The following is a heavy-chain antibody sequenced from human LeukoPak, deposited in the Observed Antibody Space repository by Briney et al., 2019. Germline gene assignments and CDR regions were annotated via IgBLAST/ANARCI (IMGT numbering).Heavy chain of an antibody. CDR2: ISAYNGNT. CDR1: GYTFTSYG. CDR3: ARDPGYDILTGYCPDDAFGI. V-gene: IGHV1-18*01. Sequence: GASVKVSCKASGYTFTSYGISWVRQAPGQGLEWMGWISAYNGNTNYAQKLQGRVTMTTDTSTSTAYMELRSLRSDDTAVYYCARDPGYDILTGYCPDDAFGIWGQGKMATVSS. D-gene: IGHD3-9*01. J-gene: IGHJ3*02.